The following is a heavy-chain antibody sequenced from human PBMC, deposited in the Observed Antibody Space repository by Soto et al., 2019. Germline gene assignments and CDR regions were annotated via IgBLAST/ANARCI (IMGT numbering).Heavy chain of an antibody. D-gene: IGHD3-16*01. V-gene: IGHV4-31*03. CDR2: IYYSGST. Sequence: SETLSLTCTVSGGSISSGGYYWSWIRQHPGKGLEWIGYIYYSGSTYYNPSLKSRVIISVDKSRNQFSLKLSSVTAADTAVYFCASHRGNTFGPYDDWGQGTQVTVSS. CDR3: ASHRGNTFGPYDD. J-gene: IGHJ4*01. CDR1: GGSISSGGYY.